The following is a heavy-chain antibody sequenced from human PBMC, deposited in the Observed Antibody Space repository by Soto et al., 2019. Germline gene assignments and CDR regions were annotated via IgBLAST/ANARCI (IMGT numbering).Heavy chain of an antibody. CDR1: GFSLSTSGMR. Sequence: AYGPTLVNTTQTLTLTCPFSGFSLSTSGMRVSWIRQPPGKALEWLARIDWDDDKFYSTSLKTRLTISKDTSKNQVVLTMTNMDPVDTATYYCARESYVFWSGYYAALYYFDYWGQGTLVGGSS. CDR3: ARESYVFWSGYYAALYYFDY. V-gene: IGHV2-70*04. J-gene: IGHJ4*02. D-gene: IGHD3-3*01. CDR2: IDWDDDK.